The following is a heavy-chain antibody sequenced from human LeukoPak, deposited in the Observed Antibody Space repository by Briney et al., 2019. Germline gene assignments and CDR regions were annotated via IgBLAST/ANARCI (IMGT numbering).Heavy chain of an antibody. Sequence: GGCLRLSCAASGFTFSSYWMHWVRQAPGKGLVWVSRINTDGRCASYAESVKGRFTVSRDNAKNTLSLQMNSLGPEDTAVYYCVRDVWGDRDGYFDNWGRGTLVTVSS. D-gene: IGHD3-16*01. CDR2: INTDGRCA. CDR3: VRDVWGDRDGYFDN. J-gene: IGHJ4*02. V-gene: IGHV3-74*01. CDR1: GFTFSSYW.